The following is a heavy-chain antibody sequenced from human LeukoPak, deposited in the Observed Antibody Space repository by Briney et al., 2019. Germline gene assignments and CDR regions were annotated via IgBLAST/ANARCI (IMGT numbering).Heavy chain of an antibody. D-gene: IGHD2-15*01. J-gene: IGHJ4*02. V-gene: IGHV4-39*01. CDR3: VRQGGWGGAASLIDF. Sequence: SETLSLTCTVSGVSIRTSTHYWAWIPQPPGKGLEWSASMFYGGSTYYNASLRSRLSLSVDTSRNQFSLKLTSVTASDTAIFYCVRQGGWGGAASLIDFWGQGTLVTVSS. CDR2: MFYGGST. CDR1: GVSIRTSTHY.